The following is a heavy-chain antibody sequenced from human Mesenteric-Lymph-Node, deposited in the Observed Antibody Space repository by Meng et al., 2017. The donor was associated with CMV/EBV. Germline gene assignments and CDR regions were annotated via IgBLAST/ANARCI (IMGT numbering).Heavy chain of an antibody. Sequence: GSLRLSCAVYGGSFSGYYWSWIRQPPGKGLEWIGEINHSGSTNYNPSLKSRVTISVDTSKNQFSLKLSSVTAADTAVYYCARRGYNYGGLYWGQGTLVTVSS. CDR2: INHSGST. J-gene: IGHJ4*02. V-gene: IGHV4-34*01. CDR1: GGSFSGYY. CDR3: ARRGYNYGGLY. D-gene: IGHD5-24*01.